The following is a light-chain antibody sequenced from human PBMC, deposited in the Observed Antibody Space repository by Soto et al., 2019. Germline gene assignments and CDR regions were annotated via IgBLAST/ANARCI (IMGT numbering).Light chain of an antibody. J-gene: IGLJ2*01. CDR1: SSNIGSFYD. V-gene: IGLV1-40*01. Sequence: QSVLTQPPSVSGAPGQRVTIPCTGSSSNIGSFYDVHWYQQLPGTVPKLLIYGDNNRPSGVPDRFSASKSGTAASLAITGLQAEDEADYYCQSYDNSLNHVVFGGGTKVT. CDR2: GDN. CDR3: QSYDNSLNHVV.